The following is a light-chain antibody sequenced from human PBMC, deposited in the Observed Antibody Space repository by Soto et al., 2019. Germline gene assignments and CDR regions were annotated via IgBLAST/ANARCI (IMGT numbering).Light chain of an antibody. Sequence: QPVLTQPPSASGTPGQRVTISCSGSSSNIGSRAVNWYQQVPGTAPKLLMYGNDQRPSGVPDRFFGSKSGTSASLAISGLQSEDEADYYCSTWDDSLNAQVFGGGTKLTVL. V-gene: IGLV1-44*01. CDR3: STWDDSLNAQV. CDR2: GND. J-gene: IGLJ2*01. CDR1: SSNIGSRA.